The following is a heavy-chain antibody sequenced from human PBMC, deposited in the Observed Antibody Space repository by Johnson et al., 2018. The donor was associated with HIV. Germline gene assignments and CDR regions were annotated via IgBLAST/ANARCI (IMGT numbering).Heavy chain of an antibody. CDR3: AKGSGYYAAFDM. CDR1: GFTFSNYD. V-gene: IGHV3-13*01. Sequence: MQLVESGGGLVQPGGSLRLSCVASGFTFSNYDMHWVRQATGKGLEWVSVIGAAGDTYYPGSVKGRFTISRENAKNSLYLQMNSLRAGDTAVYYCAKGSGYYAAFDMWGQGTVVTVSS. J-gene: IGHJ3*02. CDR2: IGAAGDT. D-gene: IGHD3-22*01.